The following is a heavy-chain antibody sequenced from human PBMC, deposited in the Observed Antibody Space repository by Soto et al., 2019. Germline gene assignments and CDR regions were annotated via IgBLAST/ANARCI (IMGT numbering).Heavy chain of an antibody. Sequence: PSETLSLTCTVSGGSVSTYYWSWIRQPPGKGLEWIGYIYHSGSTNYNPSLKSRVTISVDTSKNQFSLKLSSVTAADTAMYYCGRHKRDCYGYYFDYGGQGTLVTVS. CDR3: GRHKRDCYGYYFDY. D-gene: IGHD2-21*02. CDR1: GGSVSTYY. V-gene: IGHV4-59*08. CDR2: IYHSGST. J-gene: IGHJ4*02.